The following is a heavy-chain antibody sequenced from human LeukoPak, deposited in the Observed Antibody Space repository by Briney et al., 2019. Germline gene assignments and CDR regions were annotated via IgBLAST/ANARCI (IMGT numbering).Heavy chain of an antibody. V-gene: IGHV3-23*01. D-gene: IGHD3/OR15-3a*01. Sequence: AGGSLRLSCVASGFPFSAYAMSWVRQAPNKGLEWVAGIRGVGDPSYYAESVKGRFTIQRDNSKNTLYLNMNSLRAEGTALYYCAKDLSSGTGRGFDYWGQGTLVSVSS. CDR1: GFPFSAYA. CDR3: AKDLSSGTGRGFDY. CDR2: IRGVGDPS. J-gene: IGHJ4*02.